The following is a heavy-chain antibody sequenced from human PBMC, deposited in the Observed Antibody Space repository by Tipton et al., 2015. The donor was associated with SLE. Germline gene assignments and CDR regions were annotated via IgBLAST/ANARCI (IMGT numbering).Heavy chain of an antibody. Sequence: TLSLTCTVSRASITSSYYWGWIRQPPGKGLEWIGSTYYSGSTYYNPSLKSRVTISVDTSKNQFSLKLSSVTAADTAVYYCARGSVFGDYWGQGTLVTVSS. CDR1: RASITSSYY. V-gene: IGHV4-39*07. CDR2: TYYSGST. D-gene: IGHD3-16*01. J-gene: IGHJ4*02. CDR3: ARGSVFGDY.